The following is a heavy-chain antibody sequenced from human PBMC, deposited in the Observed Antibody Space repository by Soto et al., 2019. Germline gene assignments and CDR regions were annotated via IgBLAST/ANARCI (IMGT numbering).Heavy chain of an antibody. D-gene: IGHD3-3*01. CDR1: GGSISIGAHY. J-gene: IGHJ4*02. CDR2: IYYSGTT. V-gene: IGHV4-30-4*01. Sequence: SETLSLTCSVSGGSISIGAHYWSCIRQPPGKGLEWIGYIYYSGTTYHNPSLKSRVTISVDTSKNQFSLKLSSVTAADTAVYYCARVWSGYYKFDSWGQGTLVTVSS. CDR3: ARVWSGYYKFDS.